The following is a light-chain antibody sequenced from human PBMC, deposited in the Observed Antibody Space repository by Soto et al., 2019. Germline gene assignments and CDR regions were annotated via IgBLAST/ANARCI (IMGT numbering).Light chain of an antibody. CDR3: QQGYRSPFT. V-gene: IGKV4-1*01. CDR2: WGS. J-gene: IGKJ2*01. Sequence: DIVLTQSPASLDVSLGERVTINCKSSQSLFFTSNKKNSLAWYQQKPGQPPKLIIYWGSSRESGVPAQFRGAGSATDFTLTISSLQAEDVAVYYCQQGYRSPFTFGQGTKVGIK. CDR1: QSLFFTSNKKNS.